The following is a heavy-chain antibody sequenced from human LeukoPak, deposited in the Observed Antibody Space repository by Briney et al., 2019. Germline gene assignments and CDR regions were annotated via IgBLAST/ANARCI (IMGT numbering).Heavy chain of an antibody. CDR3: ARHYYDSSGYDGFDI. D-gene: IGHD3-22*01. V-gene: IGHV4-59*08. J-gene: IGHJ3*02. Sequence: SETLSLTCTVSGGSISSYYWSWIRQPPGKGLEWIGYIYYSGSTNSNPSLKSRVTISVDTSKNQFSLKLSSVTAADTAVYYCARHYYDSSGYDGFDIWGQGTMVTVSS. CDR1: GGSISSYY. CDR2: IYYSGST.